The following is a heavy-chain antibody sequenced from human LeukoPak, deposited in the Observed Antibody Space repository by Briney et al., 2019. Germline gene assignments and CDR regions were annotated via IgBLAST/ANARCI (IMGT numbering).Heavy chain of an antibody. CDR1: GFTFSSYW. D-gene: IGHD2-15*01. CDR3: ARSRTLCSGGRCYFDFDY. J-gene: IGHJ4*02. V-gene: IGHV3-74*01. CDR2: IKGDGSST. Sequence: AGGSLRLSCAASGFTFSSYWMYWVRQAPGKGLVWVSRIKGDGSSTSYADSVKGRFTISRDNAKNTLYPQMKSLRAEDTAVYYCARSRTLCSGGRCYFDFDYWGQGTLVTVSS.